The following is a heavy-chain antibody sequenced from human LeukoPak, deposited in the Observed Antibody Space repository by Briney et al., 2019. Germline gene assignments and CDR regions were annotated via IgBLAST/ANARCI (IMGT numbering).Heavy chain of an antibody. Sequence: SETLSLTCTVSGGSISSYSWSWIRQPPGKGLEWIGYMSTSGSTNYNPSLMSRVTISLDPSKNQFSLKLNSVTAADTAVYYCARHRGYDRSGYYFVDAFDIWGQGTMVTVSS. CDR2: MSTSGST. D-gene: IGHD3-22*01. V-gene: IGHV4-4*09. J-gene: IGHJ3*02. CDR3: ARHRGYDRSGYYFVDAFDI. CDR1: GGSISSYS.